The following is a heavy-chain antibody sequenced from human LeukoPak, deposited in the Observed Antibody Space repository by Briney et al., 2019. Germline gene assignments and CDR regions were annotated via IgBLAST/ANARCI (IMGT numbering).Heavy chain of an antibody. V-gene: IGHV3-48*03. CDR2: ISSSGSTI. D-gene: IGHD6-13*01. J-gene: IGHJ3*02. Sequence: GGSLRLSCAASGFTFSSYEMNWVRQAPGKGLEWVSYISSSGSTIYYADSVKGRFTISRNNAKNSLYLQMNSLRAEDTAVYYCAREVAAAGPRNAFGIWGQGTMVTVSS. CDR1: GFTFSSYE. CDR3: AREVAAAGPRNAFGI.